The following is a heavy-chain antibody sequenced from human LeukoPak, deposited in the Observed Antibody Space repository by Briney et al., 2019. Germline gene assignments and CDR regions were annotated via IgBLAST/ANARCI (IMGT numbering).Heavy chain of an antibody. CDR2: VSADGSST. CDR3: TRDKYGGTFDP. J-gene: IGHJ5*02. CDR1: GFSFRSYW. D-gene: IGHD2-15*01. V-gene: IGHV3-74*01. Sequence: GGSLRLSCVASGFSFRSYWMHWVRQVPGKGLVWVSRVSADGSSTSYADAVKGRFTISRDNAKNTVDLQMSGLRAKDTAICYCTRDKYGGTFDPWGQGTLVTVSS.